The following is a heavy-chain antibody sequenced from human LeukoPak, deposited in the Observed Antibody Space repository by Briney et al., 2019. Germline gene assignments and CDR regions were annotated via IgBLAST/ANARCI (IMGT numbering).Heavy chain of an antibody. J-gene: IGHJ4*02. CDR1: GGSISSGGYY. D-gene: IGHD3-22*01. CDR2: IYYSGST. CDR3: ARGPMRGYYDSSGYYRY. Sequence: SETLSLTCTVSGGSISSGGYYWSWIRQHPGKGLEWIGYIYYSGSTYYNPSLKSRVTISVDTSKNQFSLKLSSVTAADTAVYYCARGPMRGYYDSSGYYRYWGQGTLVTVSS. V-gene: IGHV4-31*03.